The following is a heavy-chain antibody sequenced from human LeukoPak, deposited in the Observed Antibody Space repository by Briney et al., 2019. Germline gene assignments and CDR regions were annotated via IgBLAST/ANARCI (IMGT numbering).Heavy chain of an antibody. J-gene: IGHJ4*02. D-gene: IGHD2-2*01. CDR2: IYYSGST. CDR3: ASVILQYQLNY. Sequence: SETLSLTCTVSGGSISSSSYYWGWIRQPPGKGLEYIGSIYYSGSTYYNPSLKSRVTISVDTSKNQFSLKLSSVTAADTAVYYCASVILQYQLNYWGQGTLVTVSS. V-gene: IGHV4-39*01. CDR1: GGSISSSSYY.